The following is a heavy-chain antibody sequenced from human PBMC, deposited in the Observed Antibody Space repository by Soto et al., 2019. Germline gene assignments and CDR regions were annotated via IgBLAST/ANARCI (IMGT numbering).Heavy chain of an antibody. Sequence: QVQLVQSGAEVKKPGSSVKVSCKASGGTFSSYAISWVRQAPGQGLEWMGGIIPIFGTANYAQKFQGRVTITADEATSTGYMELSSLGSEDTAVYYCASPREDGYNGDWYWDLWGRGTLVTVSS. J-gene: IGHJ2*01. D-gene: IGHD5-12*01. CDR1: GGTFSSYA. V-gene: IGHV1-69*12. CDR3: ASPREDGYNGDWYWDL. CDR2: IIPIFGTA.